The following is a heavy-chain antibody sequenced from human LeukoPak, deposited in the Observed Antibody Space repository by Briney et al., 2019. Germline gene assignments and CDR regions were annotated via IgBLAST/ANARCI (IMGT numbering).Heavy chain of an antibody. CDR1: GGSNSTYY. CDR3: ARDYHFDY. J-gene: IGHJ4*02. Sequence: SETLSLTCTVSGGSNSTYYWSWIRQPPGKGLEWIGYIYYSGSTNYNPSLKSRVTISVDTSKNQFSLKLSSVTAADTAVYYCARDYHFDYWGQGTLVTVSS. D-gene: IGHD3-16*02. V-gene: IGHV4-59*01. CDR2: IYYSGST.